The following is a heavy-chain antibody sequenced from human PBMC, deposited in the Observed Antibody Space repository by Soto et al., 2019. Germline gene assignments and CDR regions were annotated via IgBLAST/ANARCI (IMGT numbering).Heavy chain of an antibody. Sequence: NLRETLSLTCSVSAYTISSGYHWAWIRQPPGKGLEWIATIYHSGSTYYTPSLKSRVTISVDTSNNQFSLELSSVTAADTAVYYCARVTYDTLDYWGQGTLVTVSS. CDR2: IYHSGST. J-gene: IGHJ4*02. D-gene: IGHD3-9*01. CDR1: AYTISSGYH. CDR3: ARVTYDTLDY. V-gene: IGHV4-38-2*02.